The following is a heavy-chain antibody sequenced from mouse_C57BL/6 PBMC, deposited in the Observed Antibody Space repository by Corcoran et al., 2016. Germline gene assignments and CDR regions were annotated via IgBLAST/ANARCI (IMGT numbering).Heavy chain of an antibody. CDR1: GYTFTTYG. CDR2: INTYSGVP. J-gene: IGHJ3*01. CDR3: AREAWFAY. V-gene: IGHV9-3*01. Sequence: VQLQQSGPELKKPGETVKISCKASGYTFTTYGMSWVKQAPGKGLKWMGWINTYSGVPTYADDFKGRFAFSLETSASTAYLQINNLKNEDTATYFCAREAWFAYWGQGTLVTVSA.